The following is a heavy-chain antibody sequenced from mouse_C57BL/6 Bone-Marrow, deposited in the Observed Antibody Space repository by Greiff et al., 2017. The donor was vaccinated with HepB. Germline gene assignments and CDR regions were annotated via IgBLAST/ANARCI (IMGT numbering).Heavy chain of an antibody. CDR1: GYTFTSYW. J-gene: IGHJ2*01. D-gene: IGHD1-1*01. CDR2: IDPSDSYT. V-gene: IGHV1-69*01. Sequence: QVQLQQSGAELVMPGASVKLSCKASGYTFTSYWMHWVKQRPGQGLEWIGEIDPSDSYTNYNQKFKGKSTLTVDKSSSTAYMQLSSLTSEDSAVYYCARGDYYGSSYNYWGQGTTLTVSS. CDR3: ARGDYYGSSYNY.